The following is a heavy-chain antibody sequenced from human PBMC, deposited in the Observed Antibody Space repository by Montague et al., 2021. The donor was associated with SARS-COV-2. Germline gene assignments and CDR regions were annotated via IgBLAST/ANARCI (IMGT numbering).Heavy chain of an antibody. CDR2: IYYSGST. D-gene: IGHD3-9*01. V-gene: IGHV4-39*07. CDR1: GGSISSSRYY. J-gene: IGHJ6*02. Sequence: SETLSLTCTVSGGSISSSRYYRGWIRQPPGKGLEWIGSIYYSGSTYYDPSRKSRGTISGDTSKNQLSLKQSSVTAADTAVYYCPRDGSLRFEILIGPRHYCSGMDVWGQGTTVTVSS. CDR3: PRDGSLRFEILIGPRHYCSGMDV.